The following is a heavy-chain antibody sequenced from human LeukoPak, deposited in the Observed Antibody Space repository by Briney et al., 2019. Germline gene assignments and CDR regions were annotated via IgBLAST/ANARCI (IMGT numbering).Heavy chain of an antibody. CDR3: TRGSSGRRDN. CDR2: MNPNSGNT. J-gene: IGHJ4*02. D-gene: IGHD6-19*01. CDR1: GYTFTSCD. V-gene: IGHV1-8*01. Sequence: ASVKVSCKASGYTFTSCDINWVRQATGQGLEWMGWMNPNSGNTGFGQSFQGRITMTRDISIGTAYMELSNLTSEDTAIYYCTRGSSGRRDNWGQGTLVTVSA.